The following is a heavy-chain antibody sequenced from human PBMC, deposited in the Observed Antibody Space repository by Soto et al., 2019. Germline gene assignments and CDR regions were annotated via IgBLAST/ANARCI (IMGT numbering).Heavy chain of an antibody. CDR2: IYYSGTT. CDR1: GGSINSGDYY. D-gene: IGHD3-10*01. Sequence: QVQLQESGPGLVKPSQTLSLNCSVSGGSINSGDYYWSWIRQHAGQGLEWIGYIYYSGTTYYNPSLXSXXXIXXDTSKNQFSLEMSSVTAADTAVYYCARVRGHAFDIRSQGTMVTVSS. V-gene: IGHV4-31*03. CDR3: ARVRGHAFDI. J-gene: IGHJ3*02.